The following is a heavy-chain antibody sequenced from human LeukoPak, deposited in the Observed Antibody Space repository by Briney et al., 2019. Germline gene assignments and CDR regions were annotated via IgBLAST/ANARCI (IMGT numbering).Heavy chain of an antibody. CDR1: GGSISSRGHY. V-gene: IGHV4-31*03. J-gene: IGHJ5*02. CDR2: IYYSGSS. Sequence: KSSETLSLTCTVSGGSISSRGHYWSWIRHLPGKGLEWIGNIYYSGSSYYNPSLKSRVTMSVDTSKNQFSLKLSSVTAADTAVYYCARAAAEITMIIVATCFDPWGQGTLVTVSS. CDR3: ARAAAEITMIIVATCFDP. D-gene: IGHD3-22*01.